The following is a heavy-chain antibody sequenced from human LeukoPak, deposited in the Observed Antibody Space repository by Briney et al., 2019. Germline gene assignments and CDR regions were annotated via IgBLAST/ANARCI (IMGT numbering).Heavy chain of an antibody. D-gene: IGHD3-16*01. CDR3: ARAGPSYASYYYYYMDV. J-gene: IGHJ6*03. V-gene: IGHV1-18*01. Sequence: ASVKVSCKASGYTFTSYGISWVRQAPGQGLEWMGWISAYNGNTNYAQKLQGRVTMTTDTSTSTAYMELRSLRSEDTAVYYCARAGPSYASYYYYYMDVWGKGTTVTVSS. CDR1: GYTFTSYG. CDR2: ISAYNGNT.